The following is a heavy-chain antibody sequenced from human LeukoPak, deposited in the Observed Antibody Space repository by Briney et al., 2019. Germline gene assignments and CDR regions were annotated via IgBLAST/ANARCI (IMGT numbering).Heavy chain of an antibody. CDR1: GYSFPSYW. CDR2: IYPGDSDA. D-gene: IGHD6-13*01. V-gene: IGHV5-51*01. CDR3: ARLQQLVFDY. Sequence: GESLKISCKGSGYSFPSYWIGWVRQMPGKGLEWMGIIYPGDSDARYSPSFQGRVTISADKSISTAYLQWSSLKASDTAMYYCARLQQLVFDYWGQETLVTVSS. J-gene: IGHJ4*02.